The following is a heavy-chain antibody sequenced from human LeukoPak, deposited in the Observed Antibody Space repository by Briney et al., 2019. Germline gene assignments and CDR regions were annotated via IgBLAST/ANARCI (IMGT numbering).Heavy chain of an antibody. CDR2: IKQDGSEK. Sequence: GGSLRLSSAAPGFTFSSYWMNWVRQAPGKGLEWVANIKQDGSEKYYVDSVKGRFTISRDNAKNSLYLQMNSLRAEDTAVYYCAREYFDPTYCSSTSCYGAFDIWGQGTMVTVSS. D-gene: IGHD2-2*01. CDR1: GFTFSSYW. CDR3: AREYFDPTYCSSTSCYGAFDI. J-gene: IGHJ3*02. V-gene: IGHV3-7*01.